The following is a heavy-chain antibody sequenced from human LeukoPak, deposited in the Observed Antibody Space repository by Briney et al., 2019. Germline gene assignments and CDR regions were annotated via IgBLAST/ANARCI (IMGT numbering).Heavy chain of an antibody. V-gene: IGHV4-59*12. CDR3: ARVYIQLWSFYFDY. CDR2: ISYSGST. CDR1: GGSIRNYD. D-gene: IGHD5-18*01. J-gene: IGHJ4*02. Sequence: SETLSLTCSVSGGSIRNYDWSWIRQPPGKGLEWIGYISYSGSTNYNPSLKSRVTISVDTSKNQFSLKLSSVTAADTAVYYCARVYIQLWSFYFDYWGQGTLVTVSS.